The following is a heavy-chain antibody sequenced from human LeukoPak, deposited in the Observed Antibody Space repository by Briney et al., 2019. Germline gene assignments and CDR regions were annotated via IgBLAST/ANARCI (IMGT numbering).Heavy chain of an antibody. V-gene: IGHV3-53*01. CDR1: GFTVSTNY. Sequence: GGSLRLSCAASGFTVSTNYMSWVRQAPGRGLEWVSVIYSGGKTYYADSVKGRFTISRDNSKNTLYLQMNSLRAEDTAVYYCARGVANYYDSSGYQNWGQGTLVTVSS. CDR3: ARGVANYYDSSGYQN. CDR2: IYSGGKT. D-gene: IGHD3-22*01. J-gene: IGHJ4*02.